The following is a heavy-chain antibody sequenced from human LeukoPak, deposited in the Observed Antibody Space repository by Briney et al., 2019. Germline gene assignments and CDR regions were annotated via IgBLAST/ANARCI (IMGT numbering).Heavy chain of an antibody. CDR2: ISIDGSTT. Sequence: PGGSLRLSCVGSGFTFSSYWMHWVRQGPGKGLEWVSRISIDGSTTTYADSVKGRFTISRDNAKNTAYLQMNSLRAEDTAVYYCARASSWFGVVDVWGQGTTVTVSS. CDR3: ARASSWFGVVDV. V-gene: IGHV3-74*01. J-gene: IGHJ6*02. CDR1: GFTFSSYW. D-gene: IGHD3-10*01.